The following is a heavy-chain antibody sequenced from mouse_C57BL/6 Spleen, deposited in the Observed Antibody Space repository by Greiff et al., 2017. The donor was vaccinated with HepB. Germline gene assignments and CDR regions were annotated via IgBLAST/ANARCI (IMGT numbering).Heavy chain of an antibody. D-gene: IGHD2-3*01. CDR1: GFTFSSYA. V-gene: IGHV5-4*01. Sequence: DVKLVESGGGLVKPGGSLKLSCAASGFTFSSYAMSWVRQTPEKRLEWVATISDGGSYTYYPDNVKGRFTISRDNAKNNLYLQMSHLKSEDTAMYYCARDSDGYGFDYWGQGTTLTVSS. CDR2: ISDGGSYT. J-gene: IGHJ2*01. CDR3: ARDSDGYGFDY.